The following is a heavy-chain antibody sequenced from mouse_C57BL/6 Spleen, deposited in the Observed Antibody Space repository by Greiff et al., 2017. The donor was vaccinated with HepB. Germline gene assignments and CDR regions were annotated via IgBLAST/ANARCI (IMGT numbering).Heavy chain of an antibody. Sequence: QVQLKQSGAELVKPGASVKISCKASGYAFSSYWMNWVKQRPGKGLEWIGQIYPGDGDTNYNGKFKGKATLTADKSSSTAYMQLSSLTSADSAVYFCAAYGNYYAMDYWGQGTSVTVSS. V-gene: IGHV1-80*01. D-gene: IGHD2-1*01. J-gene: IGHJ4*01. CDR2: IYPGDGDT. CDR1: GYAFSSYW. CDR3: AAYGNYYAMDY.